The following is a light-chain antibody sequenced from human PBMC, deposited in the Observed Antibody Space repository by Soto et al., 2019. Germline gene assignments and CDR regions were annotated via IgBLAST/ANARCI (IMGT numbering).Light chain of an antibody. CDR2: EVT. Sequence: QSARTEPRSASGSPGQSVTLSCTGTSSDVGGYDFVSWYQQHPGRAPKLLIYEVTKRPSGVPERFSGSKSGNTASLTVSGLQAEDEADYYCSSYAATNNLLFGGGTHLTVL. CDR3: SSYAATNNLL. J-gene: IGLJ2*01. V-gene: IGLV2-8*01. CDR1: SSDVGGYDF.